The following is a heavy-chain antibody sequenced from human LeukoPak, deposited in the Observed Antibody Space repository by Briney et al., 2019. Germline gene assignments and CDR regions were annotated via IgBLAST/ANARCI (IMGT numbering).Heavy chain of an antibody. CDR1: GFPFSSYA. Sequence: GGALRLSCSSYGFPFSSYAMSWVRQAPGWGLEVVPPISCSGGCTYEADSLRGRFTSSSDNSRHTLCLQMNRLRAEDTAVYYCAKRVDDYGDYFDSWGQGTLVTVSS. CDR2: ISCSGGCT. D-gene: IGHD4-17*01. V-gene: IGHV3-23*01. J-gene: IGHJ4*02. CDR3: AKRVDDYGDYFDS.